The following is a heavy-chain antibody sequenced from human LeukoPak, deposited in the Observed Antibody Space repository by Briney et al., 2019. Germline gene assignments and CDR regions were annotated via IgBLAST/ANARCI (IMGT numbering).Heavy chain of an antibody. V-gene: IGHV3-74*01. CDR1: GFTFRTYW. D-gene: IGHD5/OR15-5a*01. J-gene: IGHJ6*03. CDR2: ISSDGRNT. Sequence: GGALRLSCAASGFTFRTYWMHWVRQAPGKGLVWVSRISSDGRNTIYPDAVKGRFTISRDNTNNILYLQMNSLRGDDTAVYYCARERDLRGAYCMDVWGKGTTVTVSS. CDR3: ARERDLRGAYCMDV.